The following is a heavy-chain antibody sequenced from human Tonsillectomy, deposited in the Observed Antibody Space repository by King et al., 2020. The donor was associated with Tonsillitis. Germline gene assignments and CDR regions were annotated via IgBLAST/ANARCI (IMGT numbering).Heavy chain of an antibody. Sequence: VQLVESGGGLVKPGGSLRLSCAASGFTFSSYSVNWVRQAPGKGLEWVSSISSSSSYIYYADSVKGRFTISRDNAKNSLYLQMNSLRAEDTAVYYCARDTDYGDTDAEYFQHWGQGTLVTVSS. CDR3: ARDTDYGDTDAEYFQH. CDR2: ISSSSSYI. CDR1: GFTFSSYS. D-gene: IGHD4-17*01. V-gene: IGHV3-21*01. J-gene: IGHJ1*01.